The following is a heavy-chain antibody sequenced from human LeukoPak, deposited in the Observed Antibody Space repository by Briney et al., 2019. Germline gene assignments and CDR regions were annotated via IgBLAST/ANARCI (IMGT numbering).Heavy chain of an antibody. CDR3: AKAAVYSRNWTPFDD. CDR1: GFTVSSNY. J-gene: IGHJ4*02. Sequence: GGSLRLSCAASGFTVSSNYMSWVRQAPGKGLEWVSVIYSGGSTYYADSVKGRFTISRDTSKNTLFLQMNSLRADDTAIYYCAKAAVYSRNWTPFDDWGQGTLVIVSS. D-gene: IGHD6-13*01. V-gene: IGHV3-66*01. CDR2: IYSGGST.